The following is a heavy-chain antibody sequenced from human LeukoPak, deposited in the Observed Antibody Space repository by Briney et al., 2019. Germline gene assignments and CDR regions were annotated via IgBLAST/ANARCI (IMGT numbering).Heavy chain of an antibody. CDR3: EREGGYDSLGY. D-gene: IGHD5-12*01. Sequence: PGGSLRLSCAASGFTFSSYWMHWVRQAPGKGLVWVSRINSHGSSTSYADSVKGRFSISRHNPKNTLYLQMHSLRAEDRAVYYCEREGGYDSLGYWGRGTVVTV. CDR2: INSHGSST. V-gene: IGHV3-74*01. CDR1: GFTFSSYW. J-gene: IGHJ4*02.